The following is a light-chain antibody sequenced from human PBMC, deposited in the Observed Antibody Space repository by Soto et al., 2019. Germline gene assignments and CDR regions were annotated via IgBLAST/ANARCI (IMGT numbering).Light chain of an antibody. J-gene: IGKJ1*01. V-gene: IGKV1-5*01. CDR1: QSISSW. CDR2: DAS. CDR3: QQYNSYPWT. Sequence: DIQMTQSPSTLSASVGDRVTITCRARQSISSWLAWYQQKPGKAPKLLIYDASSLEGGVPSRFSGSGYGTEFTLTISSLQSDDFATFYGQQYNSYPWTFGQGTKVEMK.